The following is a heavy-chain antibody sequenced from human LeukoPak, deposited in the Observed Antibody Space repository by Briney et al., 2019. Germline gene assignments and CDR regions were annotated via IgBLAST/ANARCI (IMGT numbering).Heavy chain of an antibody. CDR1: GYTFTGYY. CDR2: INPNSGGT. CDR3: ARDLEAARFGELDYGMDV. D-gene: IGHD3-10*01. J-gene: IGHJ6*02. Sequence: ASVKVSCKASGYTFTGYYMHRVRQAPGQGLEWMGWINPNSGGTNYAQKFQGRVTMTRDTSISTAYMELSRLRSDDTAVYYCARDLEAARFGELDYGMDVWGQGTTVTVSS. V-gene: IGHV1-2*02.